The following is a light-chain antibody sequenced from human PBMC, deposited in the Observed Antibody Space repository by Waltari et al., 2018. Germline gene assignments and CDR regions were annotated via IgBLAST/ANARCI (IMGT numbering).Light chain of an antibody. CDR1: QSVLYSSNNKNY. J-gene: IGKJ1*01. CDR3: QQYYSTPRT. V-gene: IGKV4-1*01. CDR2: WAS. Sequence: DIVMTQSPASLAVSLGERAPIQCKFSQSVLYSSNNKNYLAWYQQKPGQPPKLLIYWASTRESGVPDRFSGSGSGTDFTLTISSLQAEDVAVYYCQQYYSTPRTFGQGTKVEIK.